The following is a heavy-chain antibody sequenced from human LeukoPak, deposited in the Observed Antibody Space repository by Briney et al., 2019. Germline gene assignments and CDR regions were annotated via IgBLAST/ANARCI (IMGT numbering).Heavy chain of an antibody. CDR3: AKGVGYYTGYSYHYYMDV. CDR2: ISGSGGST. J-gene: IGHJ6*03. CDR1: GFTFSSYA. Sequence: GGSLRLSCAASGFTFSSYAMSWVRQAPGKGLEWVSAISGSGGSTYYADSVKGRFTISRDNSKNTLYLQVNSLRDEDTAVYYCAKGVGYYTGYSYHYYMDVWGKGTTVTISS. V-gene: IGHV3-23*01. D-gene: IGHD3-3*01.